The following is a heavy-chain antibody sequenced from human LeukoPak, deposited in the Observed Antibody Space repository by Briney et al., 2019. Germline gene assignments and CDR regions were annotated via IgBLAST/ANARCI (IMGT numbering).Heavy chain of an antibody. CDR3: AKASLVSFYAFDI. V-gene: IGHV3-9*01. Sequence: GGSLRLSCAASGFTFGDYAMHWVRQAPGKGLEWVSGISWNSGSIGHADSVKGRFTISRDNAKNSLYLQMNSLRAEDTALYYCAKASLVSFYAFDIWGQGTMVTVSS. D-gene: IGHD2/OR15-2a*01. CDR1: GFTFGDYA. CDR2: ISWNSGSI. J-gene: IGHJ3*02.